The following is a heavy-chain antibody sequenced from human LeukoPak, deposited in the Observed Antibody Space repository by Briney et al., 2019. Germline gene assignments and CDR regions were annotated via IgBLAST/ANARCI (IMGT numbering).Heavy chain of an antibody. J-gene: IGHJ4*02. D-gene: IGHD2-15*01. CDR2: LSGSGTST. CDR1: GFNFDNYA. V-gene: IGHV3-23*01. CDR3: AKNTAALSFVIDS. Sequence: GGSLRPSCAASGFNFDNYAMTWVRQAPGKGLEWVSALSGSGTSTYYADSVKGRFTISRDNSKNTVYLRVDSLRAEDTAIYYCAKNTAALSFVIDSWGQGTLLTVSS.